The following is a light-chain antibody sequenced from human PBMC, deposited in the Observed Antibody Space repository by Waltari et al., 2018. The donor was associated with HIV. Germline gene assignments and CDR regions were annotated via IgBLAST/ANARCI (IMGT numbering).Light chain of an antibody. CDR3: CSYADTYFVV. V-gene: IGLV2-11*01. Sequence: QSALTQPRSVSGSPGQSVTISCTGTSSDVGGYNYVSWYQHHPNKGPKLLIYDVTTRPAGVPDRFSGSKSGNTASLTISGLQAEDEADYYCCSYADTYFVVFGGRTTLTVL. CDR2: DVT. CDR1: SSDVGGYNY. J-gene: IGLJ2*01.